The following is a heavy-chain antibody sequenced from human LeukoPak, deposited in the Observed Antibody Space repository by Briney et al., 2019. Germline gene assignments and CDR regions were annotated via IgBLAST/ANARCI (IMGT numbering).Heavy chain of an antibody. J-gene: IGHJ4*02. V-gene: IGHV3-15*01. CDR3: TTDLFGAIAPY. CDR2: IKSKYDGETI. Sequence: GGSLRLSCAASGFTFSNAWMTWARQAPGKGLEWVGRIKSKYDGETIDYAAPVKGRFTISRDDSKNTLYLQMNSLKTEDTAVYYCTTDLFGAIAPYWGQGTLLTVSS. D-gene: IGHD3-16*02. CDR1: GFTFSNAW.